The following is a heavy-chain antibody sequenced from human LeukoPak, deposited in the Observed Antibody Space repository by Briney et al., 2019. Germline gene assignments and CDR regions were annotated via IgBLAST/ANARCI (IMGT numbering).Heavy chain of an antibody. CDR2: ISAYNGNT. J-gene: IGHJ5*02. CDR3: ARGRGSTYYYGSGSYKGWFDP. Sequence: ASVKVSCKASGYSFTSYGISWVRQAPGQGLEWMGWISAYNGNTNYAQKLQGRVTMTTDTSTSTAYMELRSLRSDDTAVYYCARGRGSTYYYGSGSYKGWFDPWGQGTLVTVSS. CDR1: GYSFTSYG. D-gene: IGHD3-10*01. V-gene: IGHV1-18*01.